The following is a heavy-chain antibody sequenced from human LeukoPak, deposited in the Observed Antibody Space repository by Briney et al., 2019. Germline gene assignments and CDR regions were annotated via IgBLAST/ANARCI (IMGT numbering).Heavy chain of an antibody. CDR3: ARDLNGGWASDY. J-gene: IGHJ4*02. CDR1: GFTFSSYA. V-gene: IGHV3-30-3*01. Sequence: GGSLRLSCAASGFTFSSYAMHWVRQAPGKGLEWVAVISYDGSNKYYADSVKGRFTISRDNSKNTLYLQMNSLRAEDTAVYYCARDLNGGWASDYWGQGTLVTVSS. D-gene: IGHD7-27*01. CDR2: ISYDGSNK.